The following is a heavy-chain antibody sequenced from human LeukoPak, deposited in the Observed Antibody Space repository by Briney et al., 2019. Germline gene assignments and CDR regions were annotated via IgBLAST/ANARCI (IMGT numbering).Heavy chain of an antibody. D-gene: IGHD4-11*01. CDR2: IIPIFGTA. J-gene: IGHJ5*02. CDR3: ARGLIQDYSLNNWFDP. CDR1: GGTFSSYA. V-gene: IGHV1-69*06. Sequence: SVKVSCKASGGTFSSYAISWVRQAPGQGLEWMGGIIPIFGTANYAQKFQGRVTITADKSTSTAYMELSSLRSEDTAVYYCARGLIQDYSLNNWFDPWGQGTLVTVSS.